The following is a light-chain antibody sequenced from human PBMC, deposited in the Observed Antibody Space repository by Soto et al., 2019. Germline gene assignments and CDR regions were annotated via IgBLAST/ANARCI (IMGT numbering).Light chain of an antibody. CDR3: SSYAGSYTVI. V-gene: IGLV2-11*01. Sequence: QSALTQPRSVSGSPGQSVTISCTGTSSDVGGYNYVSWYQQHPGKVPKLLIYDVDKWPSGVPDRFSGSKSGNTASLIISGLQAEDEGDYYCSSYAGSYTVIFGGGTKLTVL. CDR2: DVD. J-gene: IGLJ2*01. CDR1: SSDVGGYNY.